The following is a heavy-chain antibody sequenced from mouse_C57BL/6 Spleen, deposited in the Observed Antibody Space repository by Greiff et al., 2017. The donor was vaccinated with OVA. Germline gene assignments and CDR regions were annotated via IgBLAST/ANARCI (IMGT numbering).Heavy chain of an antibody. CDR3: AEENGNLWFAY. CDR2: IDPEDGET. V-gene: IGHV14-2*01. J-gene: IGHJ3*01. D-gene: IGHD2-1*01. Sequence: EVQLQQSGAELVKPGASVKLSCTASGFNIKDYYMHWVKQRTEQGLEWIGRIDPEDGETKYAPTFQGKATITVATSSNPAYLQLSSLTSEDSAVYYCAEENGNLWFAYWGQGTLVTVSA. CDR1: GFNIKDYY.